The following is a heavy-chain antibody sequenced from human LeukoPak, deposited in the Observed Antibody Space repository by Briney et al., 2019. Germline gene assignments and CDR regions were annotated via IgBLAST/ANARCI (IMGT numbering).Heavy chain of an antibody. CDR1: GGSISSGDYY. CDR2: IYYSGST. J-gene: IGHJ4*02. V-gene: IGHV4-30-4*01. Sequence: SQTLSLTCTVSGGSISSGDYYRSWIRQPPGKGLEWIGYIYYSGSTYYNPSLKSRVTISVDTSKNQFSLKLSSVTAADTAVYYCAREDNWNHIPLIDYWGQGTLVTVSS. CDR3: AREDNWNHIPLIDY. D-gene: IGHD1-20*01.